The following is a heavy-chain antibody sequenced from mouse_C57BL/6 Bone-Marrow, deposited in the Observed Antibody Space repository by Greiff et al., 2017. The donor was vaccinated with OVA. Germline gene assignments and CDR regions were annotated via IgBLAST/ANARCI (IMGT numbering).Heavy chain of an antibody. D-gene: IGHD1-2*01. CDR3: ARGGKILRPFAY. V-gene: IGHV1-69*01. CDR1: GYTFTSYW. Sequence: VQLQQPGAELVMPGASVKLSCKASGYTFTSYWMHWVKQRPGQGLEWIGKIDPSDSYTNYNQNVKGKSTLTVDKSSSTAYMQLSSLTSEDSAVYYCARGGKILRPFAYWGQGTLVTVSA. J-gene: IGHJ3*01. CDR2: IDPSDSYT.